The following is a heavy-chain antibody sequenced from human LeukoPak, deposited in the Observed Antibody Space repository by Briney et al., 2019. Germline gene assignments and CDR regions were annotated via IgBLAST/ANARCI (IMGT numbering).Heavy chain of an antibody. Sequence: GGSLRLSCAASGFTFSDFYMGWIRQPPGKGLEWVSYISSSGYTNYADSVKGRFTISRDNAKNSLYLQMNSLRAEDTAVYYCAREQTSGGSDYWGQGTLVTVSS. D-gene: IGHD5-12*01. CDR1: GFTFSDFY. J-gene: IGHJ4*02. CDR2: ISSSGYT. V-gene: IGHV3-11*06. CDR3: AREQTSGGSDY.